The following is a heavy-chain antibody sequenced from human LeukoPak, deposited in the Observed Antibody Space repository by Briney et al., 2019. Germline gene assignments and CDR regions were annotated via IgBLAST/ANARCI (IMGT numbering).Heavy chain of an antibody. Sequence: PSETLSLTCAVYGGSFSGYYWSWIRQPPGKGLEWIGEINHSGSTNYNPSLKSRVTMSVDTSKNQFSLKLSSVTAADTAVYYCARGRYSSGWSAQDYWGQGTLVTVSS. CDR2: INHSGST. V-gene: IGHV4-34*01. CDR3: ARGRYSSGWSAQDY. CDR1: GGSFSGYY. D-gene: IGHD6-19*01. J-gene: IGHJ4*02.